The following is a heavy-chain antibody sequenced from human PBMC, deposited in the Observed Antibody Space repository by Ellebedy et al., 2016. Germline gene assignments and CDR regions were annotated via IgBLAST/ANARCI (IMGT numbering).Heavy chain of an antibody. CDR2: ISTSGHTK. CDR1: GFTFSSYN. J-gene: IGHJ4*03. V-gene: IGHV3-48*02. CDR3: ARDPADY. Sequence: GESLKISCAASGFTFSSYNMNWVRQAPGKGLEWVSHISTSGHTKYYAESVKGRFTISRDNAKNSLYLQMNSLRDEDAAVYYCARDPADYWGQGTTVTASS.